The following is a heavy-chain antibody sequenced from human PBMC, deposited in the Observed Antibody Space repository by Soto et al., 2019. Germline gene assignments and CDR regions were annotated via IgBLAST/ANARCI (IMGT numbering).Heavy chain of an antibody. CDR2: INPNSGGT. Sequence: ASVKVSCKASGYTFTGYYMHWVRQAPGQGLEWMGWINPNSGGTNYAQKFQGWVTMTRDTSISTAYMELSRLRSDDTAVYYCARDHKAITIFGVVKRRYGMDVWGQGTTVTVSS. J-gene: IGHJ6*02. CDR1: GYTFTGYY. V-gene: IGHV1-2*04. D-gene: IGHD3-3*01. CDR3: ARDHKAITIFGVVKRRYGMDV.